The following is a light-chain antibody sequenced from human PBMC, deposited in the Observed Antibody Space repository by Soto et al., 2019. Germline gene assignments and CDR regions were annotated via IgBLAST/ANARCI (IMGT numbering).Light chain of an antibody. CDR2: EVC. Sequence: QSVLTQAPSASGSPGQSVTISCTGTSGDVGGYNYVSWYQQHPGKAPKLMIYEVCKRPSGVPDRFSGSKSGTTASLTGSGLQAEEEADYYCSSYAGSNNFVVGTGTKVTVL. J-gene: IGLJ1*01. CDR1: SGDVGGYNY. V-gene: IGLV2-8*01. CDR3: SSYAGSNNFV.